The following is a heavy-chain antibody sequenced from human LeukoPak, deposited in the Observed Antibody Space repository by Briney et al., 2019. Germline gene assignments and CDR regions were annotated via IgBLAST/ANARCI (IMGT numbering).Heavy chain of an antibody. CDR3: ARGYGSSWYKANWFDP. V-gene: IGHV1-8*01. Sequence: ASVKVSCKASGYTFTSYDINWVRQATGQGLEWMGWMNPNSGNTGYAQKFQGRVTMTRNTSISTAYMELSSLRSEDTAVYYCARGYGSSWYKANWFDPWGQGTLVTVSS. CDR2: MNPNSGNT. D-gene: IGHD6-13*01. CDR1: GYTFTSYD. J-gene: IGHJ5*02.